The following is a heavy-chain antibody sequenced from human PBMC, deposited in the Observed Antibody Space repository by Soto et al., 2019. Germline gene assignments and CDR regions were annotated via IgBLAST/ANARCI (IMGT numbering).Heavy chain of an antibody. V-gene: IGHV3-11*06. J-gene: IGHJ3*01. CDR2: SSNSNLNR. CDR1: GFTLSDYY. Sequence: GGSLRLSCEVSGFTLSDYYMSWVRQAPGKGLEWIAYSSNSNLNRNYADSVKGRFTISRDNAKNSLSLQMVTLKADDTAVYYCARNRFASDSSGVPGAFDLWGQGTMVTVSS. CDR3: ARNRFASDSSGVPGAFDL. D-gene: IGHD6-19*01.